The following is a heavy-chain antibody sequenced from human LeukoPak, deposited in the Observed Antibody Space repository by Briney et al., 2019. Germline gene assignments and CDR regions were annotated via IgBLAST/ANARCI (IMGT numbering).Heavy chain of an antibody. V-gene: IGHV4-34*01. Sequence: SETLSLTCAVYGGSFSGYYWSWIRQPPGKGLEWIGEINHSGSTNYNPSLKSRVTISVQTSRNQFSLKLSSVTAADTAVYYCARGGTRIVGATVYYFDYWGQGTLVTVSS. CDR3: ARGGTRIVGATVYYFDY. CDR1: GGSFSGYY. D-gene: IGHD1-26*01. J-gene: IGHJ4*02. CDR2: INHSGST.